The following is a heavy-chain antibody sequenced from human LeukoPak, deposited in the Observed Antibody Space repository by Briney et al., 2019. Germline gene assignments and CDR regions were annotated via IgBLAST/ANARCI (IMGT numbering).Heavy chain of an antibody. CDR1: GDSVTSAYY. J-gene: IGHJ4*02. V-gene: IGHV4-38-2*01. CDR3: ARVGSSRYWDDY. CDR2: LFHGETP. Sequence: PSETLSLTCAVSGDSVTSAYYWGFIRQPPGKGLEWIGSLFHGETPYYNPSLERRVTISVDPSKNQFSLKLTSVTAADTAVYYCARVGSSRYWDDYWGQGTLVTVSS. D-gene: IGHD6-13*01.